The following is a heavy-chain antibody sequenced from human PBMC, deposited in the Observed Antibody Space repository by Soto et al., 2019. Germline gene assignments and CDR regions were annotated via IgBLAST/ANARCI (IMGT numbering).Heavy chain of an antibody. D-gene: IGHD3-16*01. J-gene: IGHJ4*02. CDR3: AREGAVRYYFDY. V-gene: IGHV3-30-3*01. CDR2: ISYDGSNK. Sequence: QVQLVESGGGVVQPGRSLRLSCAASGFTFSSYAMHWVRQAPGKGLEWVAVISYDGSNKYYADSVKGRFTISRDNSKNTLYLQRNSLRAEDTAVYYCAREGAVRYYFDYWGQGTLVTVSS. CDR1: GFTFSSYA.